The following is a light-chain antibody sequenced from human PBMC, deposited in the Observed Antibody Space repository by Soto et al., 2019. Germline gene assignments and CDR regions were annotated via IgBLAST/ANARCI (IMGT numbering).Light chain of an antibody. Sequence: DIQLTQSPSFLSASVGDRVTITCRASQDINAYLAWYQQKPGEAPKLLIFAASTLQNWVPSRFIGSRSATESTAKTTSQQPEDFATSYWQQRKSYPITFGQGTRLEIK. J-gene: IGKJ5*01. V-gene: IGKV1-9*01. CDR3: QQRKSYPIT. CDR1: QDINAY. CDR2: AAS.